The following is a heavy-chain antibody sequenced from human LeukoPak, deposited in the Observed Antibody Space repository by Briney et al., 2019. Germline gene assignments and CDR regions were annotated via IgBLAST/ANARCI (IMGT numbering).Heavy chain of an antibody. V-gene: IGHV4-39*07. CDR2: IYTSGGT. D-gene: IGHD2-2*01. CDR3: ASGGVVPATYYYYYYMDV. Sequence: PSETLSLTCTVSGGSISSSSYYWGWIRQPPGKGLEWIGRIYTSGGTNYNPSLKSRVTISVDTSKNQFSLKLSSVTAADTAVYYCASGGVVPATYYYYYYMDVWGKGTTVTVSS. J-gene: IGHJ6*03. CDR1: GGSISSSSYY.